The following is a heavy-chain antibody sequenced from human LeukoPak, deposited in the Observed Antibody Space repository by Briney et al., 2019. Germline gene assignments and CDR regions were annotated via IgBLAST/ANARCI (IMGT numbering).Heavy chain of an antibody. CDR3: AKEYYDSSGYYYGIDY. CDR1: GFTFSSYG. CDR2: ISYDGSNK. J-gene: IGHJ4*02. V-gene: IGHV3-30*18. D-gene: IGHD3-22*01. Sequence: PGRSLRLSCAASGFTFSSYGMHWVRQAPGKGLEWVAVISYDGSNKYYADFVKGRFTISRDNSKNTLYLQMNSLRAEDTAVYYCAKEYYDSSGYYYGIDYWGQGTLVTVSS.